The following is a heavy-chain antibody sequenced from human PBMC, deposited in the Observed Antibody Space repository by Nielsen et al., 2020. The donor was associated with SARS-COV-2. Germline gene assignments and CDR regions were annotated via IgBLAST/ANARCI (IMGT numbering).Heavy chain of an antibody. J-gene: IGHJ3*02. CDR2: ISGSGGST. D-gene: IGHD4-17*01. CDR1: GFAFSNFA. V-gene: IGHV3-23*01. CDR3: AKIDYVYAFDI. Sequence: GGSLRLSCSASGFAFSNFAMNWVRQAPGKGLEWVSTISGSGGSTFYVGSVKGRFTISRDNPKNTLYLQMNSLRAEDTAVYYCAKIDYVYAFDIWGQGTMVTVSS.